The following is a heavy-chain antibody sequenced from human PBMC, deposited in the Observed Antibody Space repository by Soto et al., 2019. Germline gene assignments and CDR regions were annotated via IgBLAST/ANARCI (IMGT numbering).Heavy chain of an antibody. J-gene: IGHJ3*02. CDR2: ISAVGGST. D-gene: IGHD7-27*01. Sequence: EVQLLESGGGLVQPGGSLRRSCVASGFTFSIYAMNWVRQAPGKGLEWVSTISAVGGSTYYADSMKGRFTISRDNSKNTLYLQSNSLRAEDTAIYYCARDSDRKGWGSSTLDIWGQGTMVTVSS. V-gene: IGHV3-23*01. CDR1: GFTFSIYA. CDR3: ARDSDRKGWGSSTLDI.